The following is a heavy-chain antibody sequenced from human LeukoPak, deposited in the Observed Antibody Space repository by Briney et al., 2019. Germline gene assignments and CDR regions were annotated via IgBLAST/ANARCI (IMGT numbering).Heavy chain of an antibody. Sequence: GGSVKVSCKASGYTFTDYYMHWVRQAPGQGLEWVGWINSNSGATNYAQKFQGRVTMTRNTTSSIAYMELSRLRSDDTAVYYSARGIRVPYYFDYWGQGTLVTASS. D-gene: IGHD3-3*02. CDR3: ARGIRVPYYFDY. V-gene: IGHV1-2*02. CDR1: GYTFTDYY. CDR2: INSNSGAT. J-gene: IGHJ4*02.